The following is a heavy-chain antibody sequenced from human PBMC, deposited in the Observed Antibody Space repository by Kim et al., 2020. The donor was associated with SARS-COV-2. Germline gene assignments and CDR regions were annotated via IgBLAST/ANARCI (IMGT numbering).Heavy chain of an antibody. V-gene: IGHV3-64D*09. CDR3: VNLPHPQDTAMAYYYYGMDV. CDR2: ISSNGGST. CDR1: GFTFSSYA. Sequence: GGSLRLSCSASGFTFSSYAMHWVRQAPGKGLEYVSAISSNGGSTYYADSVKGRFTISRDNSKNTLYLQMSSLRAEDTAVYYCVNLPHPQDTAMAYYYYGMDVWGQGTTVTVSS. D-gene: IGHD5-18*01. J-gene: IGHJ6*02.